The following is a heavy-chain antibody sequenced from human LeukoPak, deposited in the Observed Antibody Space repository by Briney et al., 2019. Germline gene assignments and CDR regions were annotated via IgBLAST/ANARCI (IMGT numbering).Heavy chain of an antibody. D-gene: IGHD1-26*01. V-gene: IGHV4-39*01. CDR1: GGSISSSSYY. CDR3: VGGSYPGTFDY. J-gene: IGHJ4*02. Sequence: SETLSLTCTVSGGSISSSSYYWGWIRQPPGKGLEWIGSIYYSGSTYYNPSLKSRVTISVDTSKNQFSLKLSSVTAADTAVYYRVGGSYPGTFDYWGQGTLVTVSS. CDR2: IYYSGST.